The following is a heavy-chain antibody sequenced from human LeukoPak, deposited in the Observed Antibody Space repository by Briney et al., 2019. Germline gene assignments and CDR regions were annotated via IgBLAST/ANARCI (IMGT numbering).Heavy chain of an antibody. CDR2: ISFDGSDK. CDR3: ARDLDSSGYYYAY. V-gene: IGHV3-30*04. J-gene: IGHJ4*02. D-gene: IGHD3-22*01. Sequence: GGSLRLSCAASGFTFSSFAMHWVRQAPGKGLEWVAAISFDGSDKYYAEAVKGRFTISRDNSENTVYLQMNSLRAEDTAVYYCARDLDSSGYYYAYWGQGSLVTVSS. CDR1: GFTFSSFA.